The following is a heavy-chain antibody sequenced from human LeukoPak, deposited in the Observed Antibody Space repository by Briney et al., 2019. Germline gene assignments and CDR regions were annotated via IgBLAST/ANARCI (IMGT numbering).Heavy chain of an antibody. J-gene: IGHJ4*02. CDR1: GYSFTSYW. Sequence: GESLKISFKGSGYSFTSYWIGWGRPRPGKGVEWMGIIYPGDSDTRYSPSFQGQVTISADKSISTAYLQWSSLKASDTAMYYCARRGIAAASSFDYWGQGTLVTVSS. V-gene: IGHV5-51*01. CDR3: ARRGIAAASSFDY. D-gene: IGHD6-13*01. CDR2: IYPGDSDT.